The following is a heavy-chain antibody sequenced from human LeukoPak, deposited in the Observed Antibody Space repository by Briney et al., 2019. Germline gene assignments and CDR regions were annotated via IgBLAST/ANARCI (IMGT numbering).Heavy chain of an antibody. Sequence: ASVKVSCKASGYTFTGYYMHWVRQAPGQGLECMGWINPNSGGTNYAQKFQGRVTMTRDTSISTAYMELSRLRSDDTAVYYCARVTGYYDSSGYERYFQHWGQGTLVTVSS. D-gene: IGHD3-22*01. CDR1: GYTFTGYY. CDR2: INPNSGGT. J-gene: IGHJ1*01. CDR3: ARVTGYYDSSGYERYFQH. V-gene: IGHV1-2*02.